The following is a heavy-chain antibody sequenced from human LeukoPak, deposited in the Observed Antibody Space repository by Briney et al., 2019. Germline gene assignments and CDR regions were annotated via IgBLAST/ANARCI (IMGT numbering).Heavy chain of an antibody. Sequence: SETLSLTCAVYGGSFNGYYWSWIRQPPGKGLEWIGEINHSGSTNYNPSLKSRVTISVDTSKNQFSLKLSSVTAADTAVYYCARGGDGYNSVDYWGQGTLVTVSS. CDR3: ARGGDGYNSVDY. CDR1: GGSFNGYY. J-gene: IGHJ4*02. V-gene: IGHV4-34*01. D-gene: IGHD5-24*01. CDR2: INHSGST.